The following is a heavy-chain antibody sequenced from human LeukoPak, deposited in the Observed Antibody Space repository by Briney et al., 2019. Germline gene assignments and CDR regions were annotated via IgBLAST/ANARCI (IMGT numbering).Heavy chain of an antibody. J-gene: IGHJ5*02. CDR3: ARDAMGGGYCSSTSCNNWFDP. CDR2: ISAYNGNT. V-gene: IGHV1-18*01. D-gene: IGHD2-2*01. CDR1: GYTFTSYG. Sequence: ASVKASCKTSGYTFTSYGISWVRQAPGQGLEWMGWISAYNGNTNYAQKLQGRVTMTTDTSTSTAYMELRSLRSDDTAVYYCARDAMGGGYCSSTSCNNWFDPWGQGTLVTVSS.